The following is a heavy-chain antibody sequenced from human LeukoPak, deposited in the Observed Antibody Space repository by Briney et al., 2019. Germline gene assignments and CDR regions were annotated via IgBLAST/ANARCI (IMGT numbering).Heavy chain of an antibody. CDR1: GGSISSSSYY. D-gene: IGHD6-19*01. CDR3: ARKVAVAPYFDY. J-gene: IGHJ4*02. CDR2: IYYSGST. V-gene: IGHV4-39*07. Sequence: SETLSLTCTVSGGSISSSSYYWGWIRQPPGKGLEWIGSIYYSGSTYYNPSLESRVTISVDTSKNQFSLKLSSVTAADTAVYYCARKVAVAPYFDYWGQGTLVTVSS.